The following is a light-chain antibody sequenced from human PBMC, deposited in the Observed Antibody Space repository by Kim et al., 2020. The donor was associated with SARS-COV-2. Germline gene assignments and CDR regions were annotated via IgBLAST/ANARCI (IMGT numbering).Light chain of an antibody. CDR1: KLGDKY. Sequence: PGQTASITCSGDKLGDKYACWYQQKPGQSPVLVIYQDSKRPSGIPERFSGSNSENTATLTISGTQAMDEADYYCQAWDSSTAWVFGGGTQLTVL. CDR3: QAWDSSTAWV. CDR2: QDS. V-gene: IGLV3-1*01. J-gene: IGLJ3*02.